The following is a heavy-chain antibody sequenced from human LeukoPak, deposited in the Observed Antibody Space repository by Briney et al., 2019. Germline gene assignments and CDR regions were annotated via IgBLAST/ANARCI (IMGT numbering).Heavy chain of an antibody. D-gene: IGHD3-10*01. Sequence: ASVKVSCKASGYTFTGYYMNWVQQAPGQGLEWMGWINPNSGGTNYAQKFQGRVTMTRDTSISTAYMELSRLRSDDTAVYYCALLSGVDAFDIRGQGTMVTVSS. CDR3: ALLSGVDAFDI. J-gene: IGHJ3*02. CDR2: INPNSGGT. V-gene: IGHV1-2*02. CDR1: GYTFTGYY.